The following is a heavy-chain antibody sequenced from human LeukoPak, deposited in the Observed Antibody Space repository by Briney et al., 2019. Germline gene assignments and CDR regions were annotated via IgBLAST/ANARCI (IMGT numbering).Heavy chain of an antibody. D-gene: IGHD4-17*01. CDR1: GGSISSGGYS. J-gene: IGHJ4*02. Sequence: SQTLSLTCAVSGGSISSGGYSWSWIRQPPGKGLEWIGYIYHSGSTYYNPSLKSRVTISVDRSKNQFSLKLSSVTAADTAVYYCARTICGDYVDKGGFDYWGQGTLVTVSS. CDR3: ARTICGDYVDKGGFDY. V-gene: IGHV4-30-2*01. CDR2: IYHSGST.